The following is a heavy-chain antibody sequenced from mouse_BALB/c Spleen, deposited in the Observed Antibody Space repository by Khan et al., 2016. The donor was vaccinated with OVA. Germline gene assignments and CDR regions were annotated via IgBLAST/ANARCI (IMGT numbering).Heavy chain of an antibody. CDR1: GFSLSRFN. J-gene: IGHJ4*01. D-gene: IGHD2-14*01. CDR3: ARAYYRSYGYYAMDY. CDR2: IWGGGGT. Sequence: QVQLKQSGPGLVAPSQSLSITCTVSGFSLSRFNIHWVRQPPGKGLEWLGMIWGGGGTDYNSTLKSRLSISKDNSKSQVFLKMNSLQTDDSAMYXCARAYYRSYGYYAMDYWGQGTSVTVSS. V-gene: IGHV2-6-4*01.